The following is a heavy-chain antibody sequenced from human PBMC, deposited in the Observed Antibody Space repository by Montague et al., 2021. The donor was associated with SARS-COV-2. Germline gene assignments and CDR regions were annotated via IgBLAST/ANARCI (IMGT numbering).Heavy chain of an antibody. CDR1: GDTFNSNA. V-gene: IGHV1-8*01. D-gene: IGHD4-23*01. Sequence: EKVSCKASGDTFNSNAINWMRQATGQGLEWMGWMNPNSGNTGHVQKFQGRVTMTRDTSISTVYMELSSLRSEDTAVYYCAVDYGGPRNAFDIWGQGTMVTVSS. CDR3: AVDYGGPRNAFDI. J-gene: IGHJ3*02. CDR2: MNPNSGNT.